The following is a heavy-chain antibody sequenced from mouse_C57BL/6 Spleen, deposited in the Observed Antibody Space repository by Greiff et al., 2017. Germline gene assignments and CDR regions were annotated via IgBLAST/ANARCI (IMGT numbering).Heavy chain of an antibody. CDR3: ARDYYGSSYLDY. CDR1: GYTFTSYW. J-gene: IGHJ2*01. Sequence: QVQLQQPGAELVKPGASVKMSCKASGYTFTSYWITWVKQRPGQGLEWIGDIYPGSGSTNYNEKFKRKATLTVDTSSSTAYMQLSSLTSEDSAVYYCARDYYGSSYLDYWGQGTTLTVSS. V-gene: IGHV1-55*01. D-gene: IGHD1-1*01. CDR2: IYPGSGST.